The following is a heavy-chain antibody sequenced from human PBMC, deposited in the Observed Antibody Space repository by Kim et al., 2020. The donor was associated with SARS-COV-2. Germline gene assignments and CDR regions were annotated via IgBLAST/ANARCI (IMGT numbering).Heavy chain of an antibody. CDR1: GGSISSYY. D-gene: IGHD2-15*01. Sequence: SETLSLTCTVSGGSISSYYWSWIRQPPGKGLEWIGYIYYSGSTNYNPSLKSRVTISVDTSKNQFPLKLSSVTAADTAVYYCARTRLGGWSYYYYYGMDVWGQGTTVTVSS. V-gene: IGHV4-59*13. CDR3: ARTRLGGWSYYYYYGMDV. CDR2: IYYSGST. J-gene: IGHJ6*02.